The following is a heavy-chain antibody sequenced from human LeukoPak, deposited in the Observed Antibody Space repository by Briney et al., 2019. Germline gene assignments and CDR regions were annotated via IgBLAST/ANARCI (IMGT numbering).Heavy chain of an antibody. CDR2: IYPGDSDT. D-gene: IGHD3-22*01. CDR3: ARHGPYYYDSTGYYYDH. Sequence: GESLKISCKGSGYSFINFWIGWVRQMPGKGLEWMGMIYPGDSDTRYSPSFQGQVTISADKSISTAYLQWSSLKASDTAMYYCARHGPYYYDSTGYYYDHWGQGTLVTVSS. CDR1: GYSFINFW. V-gene: IGHV5-51*01. J-gene: IGHJ5*02.